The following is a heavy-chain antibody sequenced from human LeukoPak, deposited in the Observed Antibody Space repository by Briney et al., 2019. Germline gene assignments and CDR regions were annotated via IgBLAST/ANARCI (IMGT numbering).Heavy chain of an antibody. CDR1: GFTFNNFP. V-gene: IGHV3-23*01. CDR3: AKDGYFHDSSGYSYFDS. Sequence: GGSLRLSCAASGFTFNNFPMSWVRQVPGKGLEWVSSISGSGGTTYYAGSVRGRFTISRDNAKKTLFLHMRSLRAEDTALYYCAKDGYFHDSSGYSYFDSWGQGILVSVSS. CDR2: ISGSGGTT. J-gene: IGHJ4*02. D-gene: IGHD3-22*01.